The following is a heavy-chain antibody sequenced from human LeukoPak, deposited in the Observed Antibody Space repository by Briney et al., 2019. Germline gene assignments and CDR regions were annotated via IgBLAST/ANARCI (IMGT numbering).Heavy chain of an antibody. CDR2: IYYSGST. CDR1: GGSISSYY. J-gene: IGHJ4*02. V-gene: IGHV4-59*01. Sequence: SETLSLTCTVSGGSISSYYWSWIRQPPGKGLEWIGYIYYSGSTNYNPSLKSRVTISVDTSKNQFSLKLSSVTAADTAVYYCARDYRGYYGSGSYFDYWGQGTLVTVSS. D-gene: IGHD3-10*01. CDR3: ARDYRGYYGSGSYFDY.